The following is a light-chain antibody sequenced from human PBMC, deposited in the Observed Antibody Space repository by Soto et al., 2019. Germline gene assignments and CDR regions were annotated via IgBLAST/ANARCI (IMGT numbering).Light chain of an antibody. Sequence: QSALTQPASVSGSPGQSITISCTGSSSDIGAYNYVSWFQQYPGKAPKLIISEVSNRPSGVSNRFSGSKSGTAASLTISGLQTEDEADYFCFSFTTDWTHVFGTWTKLTVL. CDR1: SSDIGAYNY. J-gene: IGLJ1*01. V-gene: IGLV2-14*01. CDR2: EVS. CDR3: FSFTTDWTHV.